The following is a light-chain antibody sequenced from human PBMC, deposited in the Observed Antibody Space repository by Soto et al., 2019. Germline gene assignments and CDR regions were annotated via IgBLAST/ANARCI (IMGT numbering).Light chain of an antibody. CDR3: SSYTNINTRACV. CDR1: SGDIGSYNR. J-gene: IGLJ1*01. CDR2: EVT. V-gene: IGLV2-14*01. Sequence: QSALTQPASVSGSPGQSITISCTGTSGDIGSYNRVSWYQQHPGKAPKLIIYEVTARPSGVSNRFSGSKSGNTASLTISGLQAEDEAEYYGSSYTNINTRACVFGTGTKVTVL.